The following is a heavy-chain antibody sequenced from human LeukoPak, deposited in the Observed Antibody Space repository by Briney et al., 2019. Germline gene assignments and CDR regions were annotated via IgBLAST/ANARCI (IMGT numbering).Heavy chain of an antibody. J-gene: IGHJ4*02. CDR2: IYYSGST. V-gene: IGHV4-39*07. Sequence: SETLSLTCTVSGGSISSSSYYWGWIRQPPGKGLEWIGSIYYSGSTNYNPSLKGRVTISVDTSKNQFSLKLSSVTAADTAVYYCARVGRRAGAGIPFDYWGQGTLVTVSS. CDR1: GGSISSSSYY. D-gene: IGHD6-13*01. CDR3: ARVGRRAGAGIPFDY.